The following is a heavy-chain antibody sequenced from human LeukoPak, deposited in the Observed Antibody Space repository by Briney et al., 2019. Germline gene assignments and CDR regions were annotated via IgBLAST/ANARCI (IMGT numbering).Heavy chain of an antibody. CDR1: GGTFSSYA. Sequence: SVKVSCKASGGTFSSYAISWVRQAPGQGLEWMGTIIPILDVANYAQKFQGRVTITADKSTSTAYMELSSLRSEDTAVYYCARDPYCSSTSCSPSFDYWGQGTLVTVSS. D-gene: IGHD2-2*01. CDR3: ARDPYCSSTSCSPSFDY. CDR2: IIPILDVA. J-gene: IGHJ4*02. V-gene: IGHV1-69*04.